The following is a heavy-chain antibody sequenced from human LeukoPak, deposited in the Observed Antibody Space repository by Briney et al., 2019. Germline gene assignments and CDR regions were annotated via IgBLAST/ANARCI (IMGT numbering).Heavy chain of an antibody. J-gene: IGHJ3*01. CDR2: ISGSGGST. CDR1: GFTFSSYA. V-gene: IGHV3-23*01. D-gene: IGHD6-19*01. CDR3: ARDSGSGWYSAFDF. Sequence: PGGSLRLSCAASGFTFSSYAMSWVRQAPGKGLEWVSAISGSGGSTYYADSVKGRFTISRDNIENTVYLQMDSLGAEDTAVYYCARDSGSGWYSAFDFWGEGTMVTVSS.